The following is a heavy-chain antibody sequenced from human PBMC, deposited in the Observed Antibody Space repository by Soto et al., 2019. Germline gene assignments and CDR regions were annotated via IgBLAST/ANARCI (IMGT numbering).Heavy chain of an antibody. CDR2: IYYIGNT. CDR3: GAQDYSAKGYYFET. Sequence: QLQLQESGPGLVKPSETLPLTCTVSGGSISSGSSYWGWIRQPPGKGLEWIGNIYYIGNTYYNPSLKSRVTMSIDSSKTQFSLKLNSVTTADTAVYYCGAQDYSAKGYYFETWGQGILVTVSS. J-gene: IGHJ4*02. V-gene: IGHV4-39*01. D-gene: IGHD4-4*01. CDR1: GGSISSGSSY.